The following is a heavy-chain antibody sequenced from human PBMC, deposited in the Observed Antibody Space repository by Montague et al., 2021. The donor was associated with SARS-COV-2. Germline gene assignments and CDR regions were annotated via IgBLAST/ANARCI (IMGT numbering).Heavy chain of an antibody. D-gene: IGHD6-19*01. CDR1: GGSISSYY. CDR3: ARGLAYSSGWPANVGFDL. V-gene: IGHV4-4*07. CDR2: IYTSGST. Sequence: SETLSLTCTVSGGSISSYYWSWIRQPAGKGLEWIGRIYTSGSTNYNPSLKSRVTMSVDTSKNQFSLRLSSVTAADTAVYYCARGLAYSSGWPANVGFDLWGHGTLVTVSS. J-gene: IGHJ2*01.